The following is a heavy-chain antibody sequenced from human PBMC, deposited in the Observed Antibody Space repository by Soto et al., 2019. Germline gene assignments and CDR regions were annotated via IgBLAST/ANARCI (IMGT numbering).Heavy chain of an antibody. CDR2: ISTYNGNT. CDR3: ARDWSAEVLPDY. Sequence: ASVKVSFKASGYTFTTYVISWVRQAPGQGPERMGWISTYNGNTQLAQKFQGRVTMTTDTSTSTAYMELRSLTSDDTAVYYCARDWSAEVLPDYWGQGTLVTVSS. D-gene: IGHD3-10*01. V-gene: IGHV1-18*01. J-gene: IGHJ4*02. CDR1: GYTFTTYV.